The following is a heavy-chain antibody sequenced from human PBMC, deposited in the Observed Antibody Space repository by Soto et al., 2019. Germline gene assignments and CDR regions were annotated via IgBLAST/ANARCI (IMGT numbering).Heavy chain of an antibody. V-gene: IGHV1-18*04. CDR2: ISAYNGNT. D-gene: IGHD4-4*01. Sequence: QVQLVQSGAEVKKPGASVKVSCKASGYTFTSYGISWVRQAPGQGLEWMGWISAYNGNTNYAQKLQGRATMTTDTSTSTAYMELRSLRSDDTAVYYCARDGQLQYPTRYYYYGMDVWGQGTTVTVSS. CDR1: GYTFTSYG. J-gene: IGHJ6*02. CDR3: ARDGQLQYPTRYYYYGMDV.